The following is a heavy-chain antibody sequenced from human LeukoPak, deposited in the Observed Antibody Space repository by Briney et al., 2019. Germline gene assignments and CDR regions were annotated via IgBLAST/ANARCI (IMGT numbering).Heavy chain of an antibody. D-gene: IGHD1-26*01. Sequence: SETLSLTCTVSGGSISSGSYYWSWIRQPAGKGLEWIGRIYTSGSTNYNPSLKSRVTISVDTSKNQFSLKLSSVTAADTAVYYCARDRYKWELSDWGQGTLVTDSS. CDR2: IYTSGST. V-gene: IGHV4-61*02. J-gene: IGHJ4*02. CDR3: ARDRYKWELSD. CDR1: GGSISSGSYY.